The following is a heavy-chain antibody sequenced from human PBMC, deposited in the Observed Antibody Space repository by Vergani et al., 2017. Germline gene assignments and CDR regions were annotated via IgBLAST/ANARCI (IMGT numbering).Heavy chain of an antibody. Sequence: EVQLVESGGGLVQPGRSLRLSCAASGFTFDDYAMHWVRQAPGKGLEWVSGISWNSGSIGYADSVKGRFTISRDNAKNSLYLQMNSLRAEDTAVYYCAKDRGYSGYEGNYFDYWGQGTLVTVSS. D-gene: IGHD5-12*01. CDR2: ISWNSGSI. CDR1: GFTFDDYA. V-gene: IGHV3-9*01. CDR3: AKDRGYSGYEGNYFDY. J-gene: IGHJ4*02.